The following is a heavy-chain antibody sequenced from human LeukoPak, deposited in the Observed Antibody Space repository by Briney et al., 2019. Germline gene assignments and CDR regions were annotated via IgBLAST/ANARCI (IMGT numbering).Heavy chain of an antibody. V-gene: IGHV4-4*02. CDR3: ARRNFDWLLLNPDAFDI. CDR1: IGSISSSKW. D-gene: IGHD3-9*01. Sequence: RPSETLSLTCSVSIGSISSSKWWSWVRQSPVKGLEWIGEIYLYGTTNYNPSFTSRVTISVDTSKNQFSLKLSSVTAADTAVYYCARRNFDWLLLNPDAFDIWGQGTMVTVSS. CDR2: IYLYGTT. J-gene: IGHJ3*02.